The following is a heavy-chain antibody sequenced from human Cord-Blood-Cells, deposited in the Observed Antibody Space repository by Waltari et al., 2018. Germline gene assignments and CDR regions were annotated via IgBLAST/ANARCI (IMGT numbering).Heavy chain of an antibody. Sequence: QLQLQESGPGLVKPSETLSLTCTVSGGSISSSSYYWGWIHQPPGKGLEWIGSIYYSGRTYYNPSLKSRVTISVDTSKNQFSLKLGSVTAADTAVYYCASPATYGGNDYWGQGTLVTVSS. J-gene: IGHJ4*02. V-gene: IGHV4-39*07. CDR2: IYYSGRT. D-gene: IGHD2-15*01. CDR1: GGSISSSSYY. CDR3: ASPATYGGNDY.